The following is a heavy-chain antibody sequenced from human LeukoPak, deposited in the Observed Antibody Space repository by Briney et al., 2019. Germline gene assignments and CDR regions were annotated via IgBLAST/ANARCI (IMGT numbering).Heavy chain of an antibody. CDR2: IYYSGST. Sequence: SETLSLTCTVSGGSISSYYWSWIRQPPGKGLEWIGYIYYSGSTNYNPSPKSRVTISVDTSKNQFSLKLSSVTAADTAVYYCARLPGIAVAGPNWYFDLWGRGTLVTVSS. D-gene: IGHD6-19*01. CDR3: ARLPGIAVAGPNWYFDL. J-gene: IGHJ2*01. V-gene: IGHV4-59*01. CDR1: GGSISSYY.